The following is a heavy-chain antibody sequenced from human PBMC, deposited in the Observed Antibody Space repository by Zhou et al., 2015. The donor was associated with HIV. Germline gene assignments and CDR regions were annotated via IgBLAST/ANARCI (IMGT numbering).Heavy chain of an antibody. D-gene: IGHD3-22*01. CDR1: GGTFSSYA. Sequence: QVQLVQSGAEVKKPGSSVKVSCKASGGTFSSYAISWVRQAPGQGLEWMGGIIPIFGTANYAQKFQGRVTITADESTSTAYMELSSLRSEDTAVYYCARAGGFTYYYDSSGYSGFDYWGQGTLVTVSS. CDR2: IIPIFGTA. CDR3: ARAGGFTYYYDSSGYSGFDY. J-gene: IGHJ4*02. V-gene: IGHV1-69*01.